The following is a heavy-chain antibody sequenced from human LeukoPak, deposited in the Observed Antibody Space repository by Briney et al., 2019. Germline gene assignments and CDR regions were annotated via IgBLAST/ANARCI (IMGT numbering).Heavy chain of an antibody. CDR3: ARETVRGVITYYYYGMDV. CDR2: INAGNGNT. Sequence: ASVKVSCKASGYTFTSYAMHWVRQAPGQRLEWMGWINAGNGNTKYSQKFQGRVTINRDTSASTAYMELSSLRSEDTAVYYCARETVRGVITYYYYGMDVWGKGTTVTVSS. J-gene: IGHJ6*04. D-gene: IGHD3-10*01. CDR1: GYTFTSYA. V-gene: IGHV1-3*01.